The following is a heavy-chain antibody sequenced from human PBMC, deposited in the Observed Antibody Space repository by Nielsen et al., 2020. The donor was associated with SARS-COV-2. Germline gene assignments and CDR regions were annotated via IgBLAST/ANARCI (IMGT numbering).Heavy chain of an antibody. D-gene: IGHD3-3*01. CDR1: GFTFSSYG. CDR3: AAWDFWSGYPPFGY. V-gene: IGHV3-30*03. CDR2: ISYDGSNK. Sequence: GGSLRLSCAASGFTFSSYGMHWVRQAPGKGLEWVAVISYDGSNKYYADSVKGRFTISRDNAKNSLYLQMNSLRAEDTALYYCAAWDFWSGYPPFGYWGQGTLVTVSS. J-gene: IGHJ4*02.